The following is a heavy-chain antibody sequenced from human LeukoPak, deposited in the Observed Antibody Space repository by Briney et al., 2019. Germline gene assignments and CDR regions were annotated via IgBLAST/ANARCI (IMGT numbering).Heavy chain of an antibody. CDR3: ARDLRPGSSRYWDY. CDR2: ISYDGSNK. CDR1: GFTFSSYG. Sequence: GGSLRLSCAASGFTFSSYGMHWVRQAPGKGLEWVAVISYDGSNKYYADSVKGRFTISRDNSKNTLYLQMNSLRAEDTAVYYCARDLRPGSSRYWDYWGQGTLVTVSS. D-gene: IGHD6-13*01. J-gene: IGHJ4*02. V-gene: IGHV3-30*03.